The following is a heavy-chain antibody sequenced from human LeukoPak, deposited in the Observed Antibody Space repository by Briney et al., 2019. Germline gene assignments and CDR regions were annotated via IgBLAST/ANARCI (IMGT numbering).Heavy chain of an antibody. Sequence: PSQTLSLTCTVSGGSISSGDYYWSWIRQPPGKGLEWIGYIYYSGSTYYNPSLKSRVTISVDTSKNQLSLKLSSVTAADTAVYYCARERSGYSYGIDYWGQGTLVTVSS. CDR2: IYYSGST. CDR3: ARERSGYSYGIDY. D-gene: IGHD5-18*01. V-gene: IGHV4-30-4*08. J-gene: IGHJ4*02. CDR1: GGSISSGDYY.